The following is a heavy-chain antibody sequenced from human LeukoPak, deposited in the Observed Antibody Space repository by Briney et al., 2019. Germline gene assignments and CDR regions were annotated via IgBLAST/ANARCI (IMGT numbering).Heavy chain of an antibody. Sequence: ASVKVSCKASGYTCTGYYIHWVRQAPGQGLEWMGWINPHSGGTNYAQKFQGGVTMTRDTSITTAYMELSSLRSDDTAVYYCARDVGEYCSSTNCYASHYWGQGTLVTVSS. CDR1: GYTCTGYY. J-gene: IGHJ4*02. D-gene: IGHD2-2*01. CDR3: ARDVGEYCSSTNCYASHY. CDR2: INPHSGGT. V-gene: IGHV1-2*02.